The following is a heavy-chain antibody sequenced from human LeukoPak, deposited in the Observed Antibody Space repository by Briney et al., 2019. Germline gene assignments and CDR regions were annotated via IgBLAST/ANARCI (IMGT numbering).Heavy chain of an antibody. CDR2: IYYSGST. Sequence: ETLSLTCTVSGGSISSSSYYWGWIRQPPGKGLEWIGSIYYSGSTYYNPSLKSRVTISVDTSKNQFSLKLSSVTAADTAVYYCARSGDYGDYSELDAFDIWGQGTMVTVSS. J-gene: IGHJ3*02. V-gene: IGHV4-39*01. D-gene: IGHD4-17*01. CDR3: ARSGDYGDYSELDAFDI. CDR1: GGSISSSSYY.